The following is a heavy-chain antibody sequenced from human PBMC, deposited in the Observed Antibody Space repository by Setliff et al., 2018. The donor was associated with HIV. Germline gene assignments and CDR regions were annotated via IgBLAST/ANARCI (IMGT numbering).Heavy chain of an antibody. CDR3: VKDASVSATNFYYFDV. CDR1: GFTFGTYS. D-gene: IGHD2-15*01. Sequence: GSLRLSCAASGFTFGTYSFNWVRQPPGKGLEWVSSLDSNNRNIYYRDSVKGRFTISRDNAKKSLHLQMNSLKLEDTAIYFCVKDASVSATNFYYFDVWGKGTTVTVS. V-gene: IGHV3-21*04. J-gene: IGHJ6*03. CDR2: LDSNNRNI.